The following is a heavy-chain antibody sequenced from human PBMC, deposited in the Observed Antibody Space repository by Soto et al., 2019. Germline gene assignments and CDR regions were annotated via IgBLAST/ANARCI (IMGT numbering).Heavy chain of an antibody. CDR3: AHRPPYYDILPGYYTLDY. CDR2: IYWDDDK. CDR1: GFSLSTSGVG. J-gene: IGHJ4*02. D-gene: IGHD3-9*01. V-gene: IGHV2-5*02. Sequence: QITLKESGPTLVKPTQTLTLTCTFSGFSLSTSGVGVGWIRQPPGKALEWLALIYWDDDKRYSPSLKSRLTITKDTSKSQVVLTKTNMDAVDTATYYCAHRPPYYDILPGYYTLDYWGQGTLVTVSS.